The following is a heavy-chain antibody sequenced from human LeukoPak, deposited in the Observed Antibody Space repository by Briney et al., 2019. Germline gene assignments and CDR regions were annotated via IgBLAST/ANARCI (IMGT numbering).Heavy chain of an antibody. CDR2: ISSSGSTI. Sequence: GRSLRLSCAASGFTFSDYYMSWIRQAPGKGLEWVSYISSSGSTIYYADSVKGRFTISRDNAKNPLYLQMNSLRAEDTAVYYCARGNGDTAMVTEFDYWGQGTLVTVSS. CDR3: ARGNGDTAMVTEFDY. J-gene: IGHJ4*02. CDR1: GFTFSDYY. D-gene: IGHD5-18*01. V-gene: IGHV3-11*04.